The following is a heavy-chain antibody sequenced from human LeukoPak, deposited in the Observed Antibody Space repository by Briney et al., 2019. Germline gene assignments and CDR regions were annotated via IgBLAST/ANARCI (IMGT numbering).Heavy chain of an antibody. CDR2: IYHSGTT. V-gene: IGHV4-30-2*01. CDR3: ARGGAARLHFQN. J-gene: IGHJ1*01. Sequence: SETLSLTCAVSGDSISSGGYSWSWIRQPPGKGLEWIGYIYHSGTTYYNPSLQSRVTISVDTSKNQFSLNLNSVTAADTAVYYCARGGAARLHFQNWGQGTLVTVSS. CDR1: GDSISSGGYS. D-gene: IGHD6-6*01.